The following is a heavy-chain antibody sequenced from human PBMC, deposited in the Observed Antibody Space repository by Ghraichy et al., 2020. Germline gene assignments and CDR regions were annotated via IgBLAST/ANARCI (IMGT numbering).Heavy chain of an antibody. CDR3: VRDGPPRTAFDY. CDR1: GFTFNKFW. D-gene: IGHD1-14*01. Sequence: GGSLRLSCAASGFTFNKFWMAWVRQAPGRGLELVANIHELGTQKYYLDSVKGRFTISRDNAKNSLYLQMNGLGVEDTAVYFCVRDGPPRTAFDYWGQGTLV. J-gene: IGHJ4*01. V-gene: IGHV3-7*04. CDR2: IHELGTQK.